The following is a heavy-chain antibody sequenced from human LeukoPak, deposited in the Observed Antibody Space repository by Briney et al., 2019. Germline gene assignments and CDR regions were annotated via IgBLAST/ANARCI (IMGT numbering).Heavy chain of an antibody. CDR3: SLWVDDSGALGDY. CDR1: GLTFSGSA. V-gene: IGHV3-73*01. Sequence: GGSLRLSCAASGLTFSGSAIHWVRQPPGKGLEWVGRIRSKAKTYATAYAASVKGRFTLSRDDSKNTAYLQMNSLKIEDTAVYYCSLWVDDSGALGDYWGQGTLVTVSS. J-gene: IGHJ4*02. D-gene: IGHD3-10*01. CDR2: IRSKAKTYAT.